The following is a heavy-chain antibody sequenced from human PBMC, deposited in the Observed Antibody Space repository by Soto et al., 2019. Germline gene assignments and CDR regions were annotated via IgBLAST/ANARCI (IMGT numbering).Heavy chain of an antibody. Sequence: GASLKVSCKASGGTFSSYAISWVRQAPGQGLEWMGGIIPIFGTANYAQKFQGRVTITADESTSTAYMELSSLRSEDTAVYYCARDPVYGSGSYQPRYYYYYGMDVWGQGTTVTVSS. CDR1: GGTFSSYA. V-gene: IGHV1-69*13. CDR3: ARDPVYGSGSYQPRYYYYYGMDV. D-gene: IGHD3-10*01. J-gene: IGHJ6*02. CDR2: IIPIFGTA.